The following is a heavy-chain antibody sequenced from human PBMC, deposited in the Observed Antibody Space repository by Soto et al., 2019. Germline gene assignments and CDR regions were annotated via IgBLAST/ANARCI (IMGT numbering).Heavy chain of an antibody. CDR1: GGSFSGYY. V-gene: IGHV4-34*01. CDR3: ARARGRTKIVHRPAFDI. D-gene: IGHD3-22*01. Sequence: SETLSLTCAVYGGSFSGYYWSWIRQPPGKGLEWIGEINHSGSTNYNPSLKSRVTISVDTSKNQFSLKLSSVTAADTAVYYCARARGRTKIVHRPAFDIWGQGTMVTVSS. CDR2: INHSGST. J-gene: IGHJ3*02.